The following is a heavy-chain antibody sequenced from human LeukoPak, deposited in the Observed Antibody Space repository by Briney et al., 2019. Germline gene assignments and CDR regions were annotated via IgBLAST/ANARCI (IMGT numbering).Heavy chain of an antibody. CDR3: AKDLRRGYCSGGSCYSYLLGYFDY. Sequence: GGSLRLSCAASGFTFSSYAMSWVRQAPGKGLEWVSAISGSGGSTYYADSVKGRFTISRDNSKNTLYLQMNSLRAEDTAVYYCAKDLRRGYCSGGSCYSYLLGYFDYWAREPWSPSPQ. CDR1: GFTFSSYA. D-gene: IGHD2-15*01. V-gene: IGHV3-23*01. J-gene: IGHJ4*02. CDR2: ISGSGGST.